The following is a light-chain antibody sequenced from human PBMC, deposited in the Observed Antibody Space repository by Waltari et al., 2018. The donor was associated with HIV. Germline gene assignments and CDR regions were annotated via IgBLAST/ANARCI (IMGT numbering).Light chain of an antibody. J-gene: IGLJ2*01. V-gene: IGLV3-1*01. CDR3: LAWDSSTVI. CDR2: DDT. CDR1: NLGTRY. Sequence: SYELTQPPSVSVSPGQTATITCSGYNLGTRYVCWYEQKPGQSPLLVIYDDTKRPSGIPERFAGSNSVNTATLTISGTRAVDEADYYCLAWDSSTVIFGGGTRLTVL.